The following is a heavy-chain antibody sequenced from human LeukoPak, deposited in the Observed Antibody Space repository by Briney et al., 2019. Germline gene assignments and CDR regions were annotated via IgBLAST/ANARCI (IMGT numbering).Heavy chain of an antibody. CDR2: INHSGST. CDR3: ARGHRSSSWYKNRFDP. CDR1: GGSFSGYY. J-gene: IGHJ5*02. D-gene: IGHD6-13*01. V-gene: IGHV4-34*01. Sequence: SETLSLTCAVYGGSFSGYYWSWIRQPPGKGLEWIGEINHSGSTNYNPSLKSRVTISVDTSKNQFSLKLSSVTAADTAVYYCARGHRSSSWYKNRFDPWGQGTLVTVSS.